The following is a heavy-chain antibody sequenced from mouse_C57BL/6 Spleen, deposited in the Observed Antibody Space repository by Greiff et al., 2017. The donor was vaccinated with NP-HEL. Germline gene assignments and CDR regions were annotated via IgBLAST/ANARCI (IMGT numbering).Heavy chain of an antibody. CDR3: SSYYDGYYYAIDY. Sequence: VQLLESGPGLVAPSQSLSITCTVSGFSLTSYGVSWVRQPPGKGLEWLGEIWGDGSTNYHSALISRLSISKNNSESQVFLKLNSLHTDDTATYYCSSYYDGYYYAIDYWGQGTSVTVSS. CDR2: IWGDGST. J-gene: IGHJ4*01. V-gene: IGHV2-3*01. CDR1: GFSLTSYG. D-gene: IGHD2-3*01.